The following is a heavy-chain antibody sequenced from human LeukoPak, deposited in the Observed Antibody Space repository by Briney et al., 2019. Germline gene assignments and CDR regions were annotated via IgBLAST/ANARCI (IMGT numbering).Heavy chain of an antibody. CDR3: AKDPMTSVTTTAY. J-gene: IGHJ4*02. Sequence: GGSLRLSCAASGFTFNSYGMHWVRQAPGKGLEWVAFIRYDGSNKYYVDSVKGRFTISRDNSKNTLYLQMNSLRAEDTAVYYCAKDPMTSVTTTAYWGQGTLVTVSS. CDR1: GFTFNSYG. V-gene: IGHV3-30*02. D-gene: IGHD4-17*01. CDR2: IRYDGSNK.